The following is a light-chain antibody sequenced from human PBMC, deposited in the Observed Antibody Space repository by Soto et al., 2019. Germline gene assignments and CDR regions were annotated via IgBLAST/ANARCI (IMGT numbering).Light chain of an antibody. V-gene: IGKV3-20*01. Sequence: EIVLTQSPGTLSLSPGERATLSCRASQSFNSIYLAWYQQKPGQAPRLLIYGASSRATGIPDRFSGSGSGTDFTLTISRLEPEDFSVYYCHQYDSWTFGQGTKVDLK. CDR1: QSFNSIY. CDR3: HQYDSWT. CDR2: GAS. J-gene: IGKJ1*01.